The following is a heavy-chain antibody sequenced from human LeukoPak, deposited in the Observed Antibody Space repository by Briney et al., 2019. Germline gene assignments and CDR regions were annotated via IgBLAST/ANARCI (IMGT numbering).Heavy chain of an antibody. CDR1: GYTLTELS. J-gene: IGHJ4*02. V-gene: IGHV1-24*01. D-gene: IGHD1-20*01. CDR2: FDPEDGET. CDR3: ATINWNDGPFDY. Sequence: ASVKVSCKVSGYTLTELSMHWVRQAPGKGLEWMGGFDPEDGETIYAQKFQGRVTMTEDTSTDTAYMGLSSLRSEDTAVYYCATINWNDGPFDYWGQGTLVPVSS.